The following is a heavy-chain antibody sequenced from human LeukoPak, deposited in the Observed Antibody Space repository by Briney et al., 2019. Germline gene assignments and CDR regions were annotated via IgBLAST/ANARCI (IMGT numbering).Heavy chain of an antibody. V-gene: IGHV3-23*01. J-gene: IGHJ4*02. D-gene: IGHD1-26*01. CDR2: ISGSGGST. Sequence: GGSLRLSCAASGFTFSSYAMSWVRQAPGKGLEWVSAISGSGGSTYYADSVKGWFTISRDNSKNTLYLQMNSLRAEDTAVYYCANSWEVRGLFDYWGQGTLVTVSS. CDR3: ANSWEVRGLFDY. CDR1: GFTFSSYA.